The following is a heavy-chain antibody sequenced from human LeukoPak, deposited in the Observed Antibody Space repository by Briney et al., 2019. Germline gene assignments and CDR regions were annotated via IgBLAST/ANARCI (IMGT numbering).Heavy chain of an antibody. D-gene: IGHD1-26*01. J-gene: IGHJ4*02. CDR3: ATALKWEHASTDC. V-gene: IGHV3-15*01. CDR2: IKTKSDGGTT. CDR1: GFTFNDAQ. Sequence: GGSLRLSCAASGFTFNDAQMSWVRQAPGKGLEWVGRIKTKSDGGTTHYAAPVKGRFTISRDDSENTLYLQMNSLKTEDTAVYYCATALKWEHASTDCWGRGILVTVSS.